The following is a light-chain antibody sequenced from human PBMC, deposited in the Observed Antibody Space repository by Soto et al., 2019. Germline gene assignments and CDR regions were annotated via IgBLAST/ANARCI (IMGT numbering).Light chain of an antibody. V-gene: IGLV2-14*01. Sequence: QSVLTQPASVSGSPGQSITISCTGTSSDIGDYNYVSWYQQHPGKAPKVIIYEVTNRPSGVSNRFSGSKSGDTASLTISGLQAEDEGDYYCSSYTTSNTFFVFGGGTQLTVL. CDR3: SSYTTSNTFFV. J-gene: IGLJ2*01. CDR2: EVT. CDR1: SSDIGDYNY.